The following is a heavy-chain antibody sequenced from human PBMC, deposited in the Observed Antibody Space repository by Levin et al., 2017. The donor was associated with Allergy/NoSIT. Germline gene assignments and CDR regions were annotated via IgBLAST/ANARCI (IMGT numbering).Heavy chain of an antibody. CDR1: GGTFSSYS. CDR3: AVGYSSGWYYYYMDV. V-gene: IGHV1-69*08. Sequence: SVKVSCRASGGTFSSYSISWVRQAPGHGLEWMGRIIPIPGTADYAQKFQGRVTITADRSTTTAYMELSSLRSDDTAVYYCAVGYSSGWYYYYMDVWGKGTTVTVSS. CDR2: IIPIPGTA. D-gene: IGHD6-19*01. J-gene: IGHJ6*03.